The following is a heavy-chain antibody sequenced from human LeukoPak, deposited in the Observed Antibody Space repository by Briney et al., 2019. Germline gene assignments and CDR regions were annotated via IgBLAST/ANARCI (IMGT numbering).Heavy chain of an antibody. V-gene: IGHV3-30-3*01. Sequence: GRSLRLSCAASGFTFSSYAMHWVRQAPGKGLEWVAVISYDGSNKYYADSVKGRFTISRDNSKNTLYLQMNSLRAEDTAVYYCARDLRDFWGGYYSYHFDYWGQGTLVTVSS. CDR1: GFTFSSYA. J-gene: IGHJ4*02. D-gene: IGHD3-3*01. CDR3: ARDLRDFWGGYYSYHFDY. CDR2: ISYDGSNK.